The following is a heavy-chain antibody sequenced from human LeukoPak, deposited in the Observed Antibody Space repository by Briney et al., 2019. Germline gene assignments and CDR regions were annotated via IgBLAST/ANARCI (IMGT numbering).Heavy chain of an antibody. J-gene: IGHJ6*04. Sequence: PGGSLRLSCAASGFTFSSYSMNWVRQAPGKGLEWVSYISSSGSTIYYADSVKGRFTISRDNAKNSPYLQMNSLRAEDTAVYYCAELSITMIGGVWGKGTTVTISS. V-gene: IGHV3-48*04. D-gene: IGHD3-10*02. CDR1: GFTFSSYS. CDR3: AELSITMIGGV. CDR2: ISSSGSTI.